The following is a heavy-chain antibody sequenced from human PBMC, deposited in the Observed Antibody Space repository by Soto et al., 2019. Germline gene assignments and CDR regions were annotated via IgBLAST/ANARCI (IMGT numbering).Heavy chain of an antibody. CDR2: IYTSGST. Sequence: SETLSLTCTVSGGSISSYYWSRIRQPAGKGLEWIGRIYTSGSTNYNPSLKSRVTMSVDTSKNQFSLKLSSVTAADTAVYYCARGDARFGELLPSDYYYYGMDVWGQGTTVTVS. CDR1: GGSISSYY. D-gene: IGHD3-10*01. V-gene: IGHV4-4*07. J-gene: IGHJ6*02. CDR3: ARGDARFGELLPSDYYYYGMDV.